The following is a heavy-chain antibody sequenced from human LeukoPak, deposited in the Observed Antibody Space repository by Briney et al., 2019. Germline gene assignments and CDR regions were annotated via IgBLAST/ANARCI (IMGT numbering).Heavy chain of an antibody. Sequence: GGSLRLSCAASGFTLDDYAMHWVRQAPGKGLEWVSGISWNSGNIGYADSVKGRFTISRDNAKNSLYLQMNSLRPEDTALYYCAKAAGYGSGSYSDYWGQGTLVTVSS. V-gene: IGHV3-9*01. J-gene: IGHJ4*02. CDR1: GFTLDDYA. D-gene: IGHD3-10*01. CDR2: ISWNSGNI. CDR3: AKAAGYGSGSYSDY.